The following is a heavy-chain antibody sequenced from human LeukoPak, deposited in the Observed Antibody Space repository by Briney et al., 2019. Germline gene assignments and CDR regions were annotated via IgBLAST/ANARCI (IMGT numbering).Heavy chain of an antibody. CDR2: IKQDGSEK. J-gene: IGHJ4*02. D-gene: IGHD6-13*01. V-gene: IGHV3-7*01. CDR1: GFTFSSYW. CDR3: EREAWEAAAGFDY. Sequence: SGGSLRRSCAASGFTFSSYWMSWVRQAPGKGLEWVANIKQDGSEKSYVDSVKGRFTISRDNAKDSLYLQMKSLRAKDTAVYYCEREAWEAAAGFDYWGQGTLVTVSS.